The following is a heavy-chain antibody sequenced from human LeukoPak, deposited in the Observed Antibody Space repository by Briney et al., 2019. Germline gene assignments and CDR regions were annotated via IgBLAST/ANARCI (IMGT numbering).Heavy chain of an antibody. CDR2: INWNGGNT. J-gene: IGHJ5*02. CDR3: ARTSDGNWFDP. CDR1: GFTFDDYG. Sequence: GGSLRLSCAASGFTFDDYGMSWVRQGPGKGLEWVSGINWNGGNTGYADSVKGRFTIFRDNAKNSLYLEMDSLRVEDTALYYCARTSDGNWFDPWGQGTLVTVSP. V-gene: IGHV3-20*04. D-gene: IGHD1-26*01.